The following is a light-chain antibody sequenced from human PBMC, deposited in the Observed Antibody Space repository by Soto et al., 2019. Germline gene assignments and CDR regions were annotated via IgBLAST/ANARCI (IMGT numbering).Light chain of an antibody. CDR2: LEGSGSY. CDR3: ETWDSNIWV. V-gene: IGLV4-60*01. J-gene: IGLJ3*02. Sequence: QAVVTQSSSASASLGSSVKFTCTLSSGHSSYIIAWHQQQSGKAPRYLMKLEGSGSYYKGSGVPDRFSGSSSGADRYLTISNLQFEDEADYYCETWDSNIWVFGGGTKLTVL. CDR1: SGHSSYI.